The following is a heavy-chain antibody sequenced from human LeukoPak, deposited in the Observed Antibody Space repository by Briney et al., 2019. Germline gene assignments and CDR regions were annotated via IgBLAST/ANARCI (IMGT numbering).Heavy chain of an antibody. CDR3: ARDNISGSYVDY. V-gene: IGHV4-61*02. J-gene: IGHJ4*02. CDR1: GGSISSGSYY. D-gene: IGHD1-26*01. Sequence: SDTQSLTCTDTGGSISSGSYYCSWIRQPAGKGLEWIGRIYTSGSTNYNPSLKSRVTISVDTSKNQFSLKLSSVTAADTAVYYCARDNISGSYVDYWGQGTLVTVSS. CDR2: IYTSGST.